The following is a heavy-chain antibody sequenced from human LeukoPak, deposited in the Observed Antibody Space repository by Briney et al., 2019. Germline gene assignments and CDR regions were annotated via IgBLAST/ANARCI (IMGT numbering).Heavy chain of an antibody. CDR2: VNPNSGNT. J-gene: IGHJ4*02. CDR3: ARVLRATVAGLGY. Sequence: ASVKVSCKASGYTFTSYDINWVRQATGQGLEWMGWVNPNSGNTGYAQKFQGRDTMTRNTSISTAYMELSGLRSEDTAVYYCARVLRATVAGLGYWGQGTLVTVSS. CDR1: GYTFTSYD. D-gene: IGHD6-19*01. V-gene: IGHV1-8*01.